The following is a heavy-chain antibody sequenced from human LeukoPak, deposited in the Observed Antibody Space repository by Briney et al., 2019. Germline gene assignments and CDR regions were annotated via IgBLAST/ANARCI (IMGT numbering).Heavy chain of an antibody. CDR3: ARERLYSSGWYFDY. J-gene: IGHJ4*02. CDR1: GFSFSTYG. V-gene: IGHV3-48*01. D-gene: IGHD6-19*01. CDR2: ISSSSGLI. Sequence: PGGSLRLSCAASGFSFSTYGMHWVRQAPGKGLEWVSYISSSSGLIYYADSVKGRFTISRDNSKNSLYLQMNSLRAEGTAVYYCARERLYSSGWYFDYWGQGTLVTVSS.